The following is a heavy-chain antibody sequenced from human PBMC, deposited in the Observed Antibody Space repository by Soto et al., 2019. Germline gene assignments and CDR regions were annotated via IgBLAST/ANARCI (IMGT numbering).Heavy chain of an antibody. CDR3: AAGGVYAIPDYYYYYGMDV. Sequence: SVKVSCRSAVCTFTSYDMHWVRQAPGQGLEWMGWINPNSGGTNYAQKFQGRVTMTRDTSISTAYMELSRLRSDDTAVYYCAAGGVYAIPDYYYYYGMDVWGQGTTVTVSS. D-gene: IGHD2-8*01. J-gene: IGHJ6*02. V-gene: IGHV1-2*02. CDR1: VCTFTSYD. CDR2: INPNSGGT.